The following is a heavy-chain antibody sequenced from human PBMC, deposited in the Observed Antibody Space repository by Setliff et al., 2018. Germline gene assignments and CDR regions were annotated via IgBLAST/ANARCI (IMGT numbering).Heavy chain of an antibody. Sequence: ASVKVSCKASGYTFTDYAMHWVRQAPGQRLEWMGWINPGNGNTKYSQKFQGRVTITRDTSASTAYTELSSLRSGDTAVYYCARDKGYDSSGYYFYYYYYMDVWGKGTTVTVSS. V-gene: IGHV1-3*01. CDR3: ARDKGYDSSGYYFYYYYYMDV. CDR2: INPGNGNT. D-gene: IGHD3-22*01. J-gene: IGHJ6*03. CDR1: GYTFTDYA.